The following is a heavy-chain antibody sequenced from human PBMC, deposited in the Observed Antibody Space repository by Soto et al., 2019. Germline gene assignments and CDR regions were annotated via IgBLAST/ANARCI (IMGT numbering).Heavy chain of an antibody. CDR1: GGFISSHKW. V-gene: IGHV4-4*02. D-gene: IGHD6-13*01. CDR3: VKVGSSWFGAFDI. J-gene: IGHJ3*02. Sequence: QVQLQESGPGLVNTSWTLSLTCALSGGFISSHKWWTWVRQSPGRGLEWIGEVYNSGSPNYNPSLSSQVAIYNYKSQNHYSLSLTPVTAPETAVYACVKVGSSWFGAFDIWGHGTMVTVSS. CDR2: VYNSGSP.